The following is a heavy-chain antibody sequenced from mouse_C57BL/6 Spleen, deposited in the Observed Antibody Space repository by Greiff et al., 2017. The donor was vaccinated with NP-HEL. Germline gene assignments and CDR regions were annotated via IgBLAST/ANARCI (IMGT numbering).Heavy chain of an antibody. CDR1: GFSLTSYG. D-gene: IGHD2-3*01. Sequence: VQLQQSGPGLVQPSQSLSITCTVSGFSLTSYGVHWVRQSPGKGLEWLGVIWSGGSTDYNAAFISRLSISKDNSKSQVFFKMNSLQADDTAIYYCARMGDGYYLYYAMDYWGQGTSVTVSS. V-gene: IGHV2-2*01. CDR2: IWSGGST. CDR3: ARMGDGYYLYYAMDY. J-gene: IGHJ4*01.